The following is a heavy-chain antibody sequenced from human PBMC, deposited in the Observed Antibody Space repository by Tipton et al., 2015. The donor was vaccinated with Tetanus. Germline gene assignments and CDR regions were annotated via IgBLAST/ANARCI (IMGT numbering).Heavy chain of an antibody. J-gene: IGHJ4*02. CDR3: ARDLYDILTGYYY. Sequence: SRDNSKNTLYLQMNSLRAEDTAVYYCARDLYDILTGYYYWGQGTLVTVSS. V-gene: IGHV3-30*07. D-gene: IGHD3-9*01.